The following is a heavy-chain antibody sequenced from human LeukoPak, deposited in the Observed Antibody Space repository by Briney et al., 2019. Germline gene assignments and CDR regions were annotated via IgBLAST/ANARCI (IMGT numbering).Heavy chain of an antibody. J-gene: IGHJ6*02. CDR3: AREPVVVVAATYYYGMDV. CDR1: GGSNSSGRYD. V-gene: IGHV4-31*03. D-gene: IGHD2-15*01. CDR2: SDSRGSA. Sequence: SQTLSLTCTVSGGSNSSGRYDWSWIRQHPGKILGWNRNSDSRGSAYYNPALKSRVTISVDTSKNQFSLKLSSVTAADTAVYYCAREPVVVVAATYYYGMDVWGQGTTVTVSS.